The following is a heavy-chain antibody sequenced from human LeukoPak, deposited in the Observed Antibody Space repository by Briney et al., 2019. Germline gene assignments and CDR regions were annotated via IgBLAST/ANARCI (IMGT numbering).Heavy chain of an antibody. Sequence: PGGSLRLSCAASGFTFSNYAMTWVRQAPGKGLEWVSGISGSGGSTYYADSVKGRFTISRDNSKNTLYLEMNSLRAEDTAVYYCAKFAYYDSSGYFDYWGQGTLVTVSS. D-gene: IGHD3-22*01. V-gene: IGHV3-23*01. CDR2: ISGSGGST. CDR3: AKFAYYDSSGYFDY. CDR1: GFTFSNYA. J-gene: IGHJ4*02.